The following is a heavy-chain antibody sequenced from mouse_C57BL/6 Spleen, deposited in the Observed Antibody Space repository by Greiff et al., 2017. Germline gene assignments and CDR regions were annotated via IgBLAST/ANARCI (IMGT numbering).Heavy chain of an antibody. CDR3: ARIGDDYDVPYYFDY. CDR2: IYPGSGNT. CDR1: GYSFTSYY. V-gene: IGHV1-66*01. J-gene: IGHJ2*01. D-gene: IGHD2-4*01. Sequence: QVQLQQSGPELVKPGASVKISCKASGYSFTSYYIHWVKQRPGQGLEWIGWIYPGSGNTKYNEKFKGKATLTADTSSSTAYMQLSSLTSEDSAVYYCARIGDDYDVPYYFDYWGQGTTLTVSS.